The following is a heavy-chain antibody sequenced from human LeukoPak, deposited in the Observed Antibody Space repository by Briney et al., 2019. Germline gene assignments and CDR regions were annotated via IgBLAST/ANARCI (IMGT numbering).Heavy chain of an antibody. J-gene: IGHJ4*02. D-gene: IGHD2-2*02. CDR3: TTEGGADIVVVPAALPFDY. Sequence: PGGSLRLSCAASGFTFSNAWMSWVRQAPGKGLEWVGRIKSKTDGGTTDYAAPVKGRFTISRDDSKNTLYLQMNSLKTEDTAVYYCTTEGGADIVVVPAALPFDYWGQGTLVTVSS. V-gene: IGHV3-15*01. CDR2: IKSKTDGGTT. CDR1: GFTFSNAW.